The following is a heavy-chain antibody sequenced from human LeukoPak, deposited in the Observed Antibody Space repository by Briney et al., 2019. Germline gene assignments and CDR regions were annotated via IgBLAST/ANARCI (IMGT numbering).Heavy chain of an antibody. Sequence: GGSLRLSCAASGFTFDSYAMSWVRQAPGKGLEWVSSISASGISTYYSDSVKGRFTISRDNSKNTLYLQMNSLRAEDTAVYYCAKGDNDILTGYYNSFDYWGQGTLVTVSS. CDR1: GFTFDSYA. CDR3: AKGDNDILTGYYNSFDY. J-gene: IGHJ4*02. V-gene: IGHV3-23*01. D-gene: IGHD3-9*01. CDR2: ISASGIST.